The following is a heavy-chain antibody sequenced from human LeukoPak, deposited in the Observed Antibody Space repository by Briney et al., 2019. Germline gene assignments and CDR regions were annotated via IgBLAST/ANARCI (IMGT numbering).Heavy chain of an antibody. CDR3: VSHYGEVDY. J-gene: IGHJ4*02. CDR2: IYSSRST. V-gene: IGHV4-30-4*01. D-gene: IGHD4-17*01. CDR1: GGSISSGDYF. Sequence: PSETLSLTCTVSGGSISSGDYFWCWIRQSPGKGLEYIGYIYSSRSTYYNPSLGSRVIISADTSKNQFSLKLSSVTAADTAVYYCVSHYGEVDYWGQGTLVTVSS.